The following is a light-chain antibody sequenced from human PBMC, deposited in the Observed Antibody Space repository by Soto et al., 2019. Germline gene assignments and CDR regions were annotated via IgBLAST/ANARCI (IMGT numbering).Light chain of an antibody. CDR2: DAS. J-gene: IGKJ1*01. V-gene: IGKV3-11*01. CDR3: QQRSNWPPWT. CDR1: QRVSSY. Sequence: EIVLTQSPATLSLSPGERATLSCRASQRVSSYLAWYQQKPCQAPRLLIYDASNRATGIPARFSGSGSGTDFTLTLSSLEPEEFAVYYCQQRSNWPPWTFGQGTKVEIK.